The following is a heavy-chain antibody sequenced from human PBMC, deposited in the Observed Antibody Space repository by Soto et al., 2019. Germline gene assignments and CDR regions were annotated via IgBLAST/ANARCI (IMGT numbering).Heavy chain of an antibody. CDR3: AHRVLRTVFGLVTTTAIYFDF. J-gene: IGHJ4*02. D-gene: IGHD3-3*01. CDR2: LYWDDDK. Sequence: QITLNESGPTQVKPRQTLTLTCTFSGFSLTTSGVGVGWIRQSPGKAPEWLALLYWDDDKRYSPSLKSRLTITKDTSKNLVVLTMADLDPADTATYYCAHRVLRTVFGLVTTTAIYFDFWGQGTPVAVSS. V-gene: IGHV2-5*02. CDR1: GFSLTTSGVG.